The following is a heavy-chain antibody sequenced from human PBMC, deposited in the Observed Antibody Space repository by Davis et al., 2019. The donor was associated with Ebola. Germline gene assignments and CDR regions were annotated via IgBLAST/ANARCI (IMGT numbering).Heavy chain of an antibody. CDR3: ARDQNTYYYDSSGYATYWYFDL. CDR2: INHSGST. D-gene: IGHD3-22*01. J-gene: IGHJ2*01. Sequence: SETLSLTCAVYGGSFSGYYWSWIRQPPGKGLEWIGEINHSGSTNYNPSLKSRVTISVDTSKNQFSLKLSSVTAADTAVYYCARDQNTYYYDSSGYATYWYFDLWGRGTLVTVSS. CDR1: GGSFSGYY. V-gene: IGHV4-34*01.